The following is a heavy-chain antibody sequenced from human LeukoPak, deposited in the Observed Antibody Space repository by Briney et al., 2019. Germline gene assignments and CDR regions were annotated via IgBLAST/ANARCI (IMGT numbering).Heavy chain of an antibody. V-gene: IGHV4-59*08. Sequence: SETLSLTCTVSGGSISSYYWSWIRQPPGKGLEWIGYIYVSGSTDYNPSLKSRVTISVDTSKNQFSLKLSSVTAADAAVYYCARSEYSSSSGHFDYWGQGTLVTVSS. D-gene: IGHD6-6*01. J-gene: IGHJ4*02. CDR1: GGSISSYY. CDR3: ARSEYSSSSGHFDY. CDR2: IYVSGST.